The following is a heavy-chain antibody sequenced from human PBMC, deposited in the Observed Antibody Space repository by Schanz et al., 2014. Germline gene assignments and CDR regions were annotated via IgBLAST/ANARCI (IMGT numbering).Heavy chain of an antibody. CDR2: IYHSGSP. CDR3: ARQGDVYRLDY. D-gene: IGHD1-26*01. Sequence: QVQLQESGPGLVKPSETLSLTCTVSGASISFYDWNWIRQSPGKGLEWIGYIYHSGSPIYNPSLQSRFTISIDTSKNRFPRKRDSVTAADTAMYFCARQGDVYRLDYWGQGTLVTVTS. J-gene: IGHJ4*02. CDR1: GASISFYD. V-gene: IGHV4-59*08.